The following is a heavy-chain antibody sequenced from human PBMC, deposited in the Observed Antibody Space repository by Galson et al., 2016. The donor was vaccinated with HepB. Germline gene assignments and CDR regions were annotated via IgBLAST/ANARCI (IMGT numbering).Heavy chain of an antibody. CDR2: IITIFDKT. D-gene: IGHD3-10*01. Sequence: VKVSCKASGDTFSNYAITWVRQAPGQGLEWMGGIITIFDKTNYAQKFQGRVTITADKSTSTASLELRSLRSEDTAMYYCAREGDVIRGPLDYWGQGTLVTVSS. J-gene: IGHJ4*02. V-gene: IGHV1-69*06. CDR1: GDTFSNYA. CDR3: AREGDVIRGPLDY.